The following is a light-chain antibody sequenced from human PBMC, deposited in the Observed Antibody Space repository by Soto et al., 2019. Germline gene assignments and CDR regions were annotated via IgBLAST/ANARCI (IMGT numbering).Light chain of an antibody. CDR3: QHLNSYPQIT. Sequence: IQLTQSPSSLSASVGDRVTITCRASQGIRSYLAWYQQKPGKAPKLLIYAASTLESGVPSRFSGSGSGTDFSLTISSLQPEDSATYYCQHLNSYPQITFDQGTRLEIK. CDR2: AAS. CDR1: QGIRSY. J-gene: IGKJ5*01. V-gene: IGKV1-9*01.